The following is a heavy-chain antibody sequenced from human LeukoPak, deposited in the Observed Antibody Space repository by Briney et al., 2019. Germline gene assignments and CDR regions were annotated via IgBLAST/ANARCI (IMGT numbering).Heavy chain of an antibody. Sequence: GGSLRLSCAASGFTFGSYSMNWVRQAPGKGLEWVSSISSSSSYIYYADSVKGRFTISRDNAKNSLYLQMNSLRDEDTAVYYCARDIGDCSSLSCYNHYYYMDVWGKGTTVTVSS. V-gene: IGHV3-21*01. CDR3: ARDIGDCSSLSCYNHYYYMDV. D-gene: IGHD2-2*02. CDR2: ISSSSSYI. CDR1: GFTFGSYS. J-gene: IGHJ6*03.